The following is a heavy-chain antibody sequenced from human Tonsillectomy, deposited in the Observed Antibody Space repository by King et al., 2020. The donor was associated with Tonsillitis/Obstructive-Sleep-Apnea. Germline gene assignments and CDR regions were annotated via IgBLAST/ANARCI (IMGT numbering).Heavy chain of an antibody. CDR2: ISYDGSDK. V-gene: IGHV3-30*04. D-gene: IGHD3-16*01. CDR1: GFTFSSYP. Sequence: QLVQSGGGVVQPGRSLRLSCAASGFTFSSYPMHWVRQAPGKGLEWVAVISYDGSDKYYADSVKGRFTISRDNSKNTLYLQMNSLRDEDTAVYHCARDLGGASGYWGQGTLVIVST. CDR3: ARDLGGASGY. J-gene: IGHJ4*02.